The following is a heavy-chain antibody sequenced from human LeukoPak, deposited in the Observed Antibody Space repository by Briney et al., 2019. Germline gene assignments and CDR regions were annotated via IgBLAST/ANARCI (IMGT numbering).Heavy chain of an antibody. Sequence: SETLSLTCTVSGGSISSSSYYWGWIRQPPGKGLEWIGSIYYSGSTYYNPSLKSRVTISVDTSKNQFSLKLSSVTAADTAVYYCARVSYSSSSSGLYYYYYYMDVWGKGTTVTVSS. CDR1: GGSISSSSYY. J-gene: IGHJ6*03. D-gene: IGHD6-6*01. V-gene: IGHV4-39*01. CDR3: ARVSYSSSSSGLYYYYYYMDV. CDR2: IYYSGST.